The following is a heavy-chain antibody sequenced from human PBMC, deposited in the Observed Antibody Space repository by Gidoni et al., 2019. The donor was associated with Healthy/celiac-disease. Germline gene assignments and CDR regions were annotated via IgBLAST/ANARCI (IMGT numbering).Heavy chain of an antibody. Sequence: VQLVQSGAEVKKPVASVQVPCKASGYTFTRSGISWVRQDPGQRLEWMGGISAYKGNTSYAQKSQGRGTMTTDTSTSTAYMELRSLRADDTAVYYWARDCGGDCSTYYYYYGMDVWGQGTTVTVSS. J-gene: IGHJ6*02. CDR3: ARDCGGDCSTYYYYYGMDV. V-gene: IGHV1-18*01. CDR2: ISAYKGNT. CDR1: GYTFTRSG. D-gene: IGHD2-21*02.